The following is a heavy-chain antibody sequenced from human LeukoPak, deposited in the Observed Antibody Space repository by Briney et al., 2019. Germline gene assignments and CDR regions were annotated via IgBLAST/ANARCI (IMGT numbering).Heavy chain of an antibody. Sequence: GGSLRLSCAASGFSFSNYWMHWVRQAPGKGLVWVTRMNSDGSATYYADSVQGRFTISRDNTKNTLYLQMNSLRTEGTALYFSAKGPNDFDSWGQGTLVTVSS. D-gene: IGHD4/OR15-4a*01. V-gene: IGHV3-74*01. CDR3: AKGPNDFDS. J-gene: IGHJ4*02. CDR2: MNSDGSAT. CDR1: GFSFSNYW.